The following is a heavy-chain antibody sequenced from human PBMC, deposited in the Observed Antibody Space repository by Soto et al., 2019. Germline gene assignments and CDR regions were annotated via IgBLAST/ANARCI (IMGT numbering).Heavy chain of an antibody. CDR3: AGGDNYYALGV. D-gene: IGHD2-15*01. J-gene: IGHJ6*02. V-gene: IGHV3-30*04. Sequence: QLQLVESGGGVVQPGRSLRLSCAASASTFSNYIMHWVRQAPGKGLEWVACISYDGSNSNYADFVEGRFTLSRDNPKNMLYLQLSSLRPDDTAVYYCAGGDNYYALGVWGQGTTVTVSS. CDR1: ASTFSNYI. CDR2: ISYDGSNS.